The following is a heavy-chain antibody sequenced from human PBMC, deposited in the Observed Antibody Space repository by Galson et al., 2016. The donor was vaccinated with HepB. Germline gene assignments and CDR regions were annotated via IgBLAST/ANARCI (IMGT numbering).Heavy chain of an antibody. D-gene: IGHD2/OR15-2a*01. CDR3: AKRHEYCPPVGCSVDY. J-gene: IGHJ4*02. V-gene: IGHV3-30*18. CDR2: DSMDGRRK. Sequence: SLRLSCAASGFTFSNRGMHWVRQASCKGLEWVAADSMDGRRKFYADSVKGRFTISRDNSNNMLFLQMNSLRADDTAVYYCAKRHEYCPPVGCSVDYWGQGTLVSVSS. CDR1: GFTFSNRG.